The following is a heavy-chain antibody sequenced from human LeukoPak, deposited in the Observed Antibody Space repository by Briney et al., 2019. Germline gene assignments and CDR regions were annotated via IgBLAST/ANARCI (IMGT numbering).Heavy chain of an antibody. V-gene: IGHV4-4*07. Sequence: PSETLSLTCTVSGGSISSYYWGWIRQPAGKGLEWIGRIYTSGSTNYNPSLKSRVTMSVDTSKNQFSLKLSSVTAADTAVYYCARARSSSPYYYYYYMDVWGKGTTVTVSS. CDR3: ARARSSSPYYYYYYMDV. CDR1: GGSISSYY. CDR2: IYTSGST. D-gene: IGHD6-6*01. J-gene: IGHJ6*03.